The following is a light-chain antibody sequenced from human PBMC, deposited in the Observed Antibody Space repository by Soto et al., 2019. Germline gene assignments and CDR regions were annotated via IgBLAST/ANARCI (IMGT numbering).Light chain of an antibody. CDR3: QQYGSIPWT. CDR2: GAS. CDR1: QSVSRR. J-gene: IGKJ1*01. V-gene: IGKV3-20*01. Sequence: EIVLTQSPGTLSVSPGGRSTLSFMASQSVSRRLACYQHRPGQSPRLLISGASSRATGIPDRFSGSGSGTDFTLTISRLEPEDFAVYYCQQYGSIPWTFGQGTKVDI.